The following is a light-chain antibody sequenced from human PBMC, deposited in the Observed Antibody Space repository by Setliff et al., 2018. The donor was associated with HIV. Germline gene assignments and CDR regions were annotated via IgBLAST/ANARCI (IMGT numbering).Light chain of an antibody. V-gene: IGLV2-14*03. CDR3: SSYTSTSTLFV. CDR1: SSNVGGYNY. J-gene: IGLJ1*01. Sequence: QSVLAQPASVSGSPGQSITISCTGTSSNVGGYNYVSWYQQHPGKAPKLRIYDVSNRPSGVSNRFSGSKSGKTASLTISGLQSEDEADYYCSSYTSTSTLFVFGTGTKGTVL. CDR2: DVS.